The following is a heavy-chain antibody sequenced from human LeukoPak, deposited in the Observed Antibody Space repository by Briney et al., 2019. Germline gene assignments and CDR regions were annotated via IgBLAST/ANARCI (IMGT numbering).Heavy chain of an antibody. CDR3: AREQNNPAPYYYYGMDV. CDR1: GYTFTSYD. D-gene: IGHD1/OR15-1a*01. Sequence: ASVKVSCKASGYTFTSYDINWVRQATGQGLEWMGWMNPNSGNTDYAQKFQGRVTMTRNTSISTAYMELSSLRSEDTAVYYCAREQNNPAPYYYYGMDVWGQGTTVTVSS. CDR2: MNPNSGNT. V-gene: IGHV1-8*01. J-gene: IGHJ6*02.